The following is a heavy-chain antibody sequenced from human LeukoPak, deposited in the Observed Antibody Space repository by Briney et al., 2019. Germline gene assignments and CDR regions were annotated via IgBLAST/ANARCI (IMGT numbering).Heavy chain of an antibody. D-gene: IGHD3-22*01. J-gene: IGHJ4*02. V-gene: IGHV4-59*12. CDR2: IYYSGST. CDR3: ARDPYYYDSSVYHGGFDS. CDR1: GGSISSYY. Sequence: SETLSLTCTVSGGSISSYYWSWIRQPPGKGLEWIGYIYYSGSTNYNPSLKSRVTISVDTSKNQFSLKLSSVTAADTAVYYCARDPYYYDSSVYHGGFDSWGQGTLVTVSS.